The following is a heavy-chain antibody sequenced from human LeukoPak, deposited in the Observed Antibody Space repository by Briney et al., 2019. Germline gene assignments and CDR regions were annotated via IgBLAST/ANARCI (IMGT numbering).Heavy chain of an antibody. CDR3: ARGNYYESSGYYSVPDY. J-gene: IGHJ4*02. Sequence: PSQTLSLTCTVSGGSISSGGYYWSWIRQHPGKGLEWIGYIYYSGSTYYNPSLKSRVTISVDTSKNQFSLKLSSVTAADTAVYYCARGNYYESSGYYSVPDYWGQGNLVTVYS. D-gene: IGHD3-22*01. V-gene: IGHV4-31*03. CDR2: IYYSGST. CDR1: GGSISSGGYY.